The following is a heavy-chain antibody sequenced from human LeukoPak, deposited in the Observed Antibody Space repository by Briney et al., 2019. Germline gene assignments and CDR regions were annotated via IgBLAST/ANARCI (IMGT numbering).Heavy chain of an antibody. Sequence: ASVKVSCKASGYTLSEYGISWVRQAPGQGREWGGWITTYNGEKIYSQKFQGRVTMTTDTSSGTYYMELRNLRSDDTAIYYCARDCSNGVCYPRDYWGQGTLVIVSS. CDR1: GYTLSEYG. D-gene: IGHD2-8*01. CDR2: ITTYNGEK. V-gene: IGHV1-18*01. CDR3: ARDCSNGVCYPRDY. J-gene: IGHJ4*02.